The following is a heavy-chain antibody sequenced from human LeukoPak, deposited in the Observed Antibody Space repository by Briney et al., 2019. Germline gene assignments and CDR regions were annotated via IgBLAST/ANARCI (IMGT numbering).Heavy chain of an antibody. J-gene: IGHJ4*02. CDR3: TTRGGSFSIFDY. CDR1: GFTFSDAW. CDR2: IKSKTDGGTT. Sequence: AGGSLRLSCAASGFTFSDAWMSWVRQAPGKGLEWVGRIKSKTDGGTTDYAAPVKGRFTISRDDSKNTLYLQMNSLKTEDTAVYYCTTRGGSFSIFDYWGQRTLVTVSS. V-gene: IGHV3-15*01. D-gene: IGHD1-26*01.